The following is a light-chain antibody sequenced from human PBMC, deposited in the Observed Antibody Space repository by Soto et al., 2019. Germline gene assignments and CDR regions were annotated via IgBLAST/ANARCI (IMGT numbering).Light chain of an antibody. CDR1: QDINRF. V-gene: IGKV1-17*03. CDR2: DTS. CDR3: LQHNRYPHT. J-gene: IGKJ2*01. Sequence: DVQMTQSPSAMSASVGDRVTITCRASQDINRFVAWFQQKPGKAPERLIYDTSSLQTGVPSRFSGSGSGTEFTLAISGLQPEDFATYYRLQHNRYPHTFGRGTRLEIK.